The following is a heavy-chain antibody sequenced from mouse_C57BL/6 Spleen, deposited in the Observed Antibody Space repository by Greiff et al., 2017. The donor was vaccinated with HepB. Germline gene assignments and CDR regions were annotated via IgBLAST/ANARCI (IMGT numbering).Heavy chain of an antibody. V-gene: IGHV5-17*01. D-gene: IGHD2-3*01. J-gene: IGHJ2*01. Sequence: EVKLMESGGGLVKPGGSLKLSCAASGFTFSDYGMHWVRQAPEKGLEWVAYISSGSSTIYYADTVKGRFTISRDNAKNTLFLQMTSLRSEDTAMYYCARGGYYAGNFDYWGQGTTLTVSS. CDR1: GFTFSDYG. CDR3: ARGGYYAGNFDY. CDR2: ISSGSSTI.